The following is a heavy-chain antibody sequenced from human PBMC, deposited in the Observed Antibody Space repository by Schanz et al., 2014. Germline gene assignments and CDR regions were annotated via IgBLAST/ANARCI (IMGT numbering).Heavy chain of an antibody. CDR2: IYTSGST. CDR3: AREPLSGYNWFDP. V-gene: IGHV4-61*02. J-gene: IGHJ5*02. D-gene: IGHD6-25*01. CDR1: GGSISSGTYY. Sequence: QVQLQESGPGLVKPSQTLSLTCIVSGGSISSGTYYWSWLRQPAGKGLEWIGRIYTSGSTNYNPSLKSRVPISLDTSKNQFSRKLSSVPAADTAVYYCAREPLSGYNWFDPWGQGSLVTVSS.